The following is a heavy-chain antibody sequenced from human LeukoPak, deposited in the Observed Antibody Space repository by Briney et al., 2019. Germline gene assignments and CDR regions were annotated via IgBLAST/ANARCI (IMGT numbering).Heavy chain of an antibody. V-gene: IGHV3-66*01. D-gene: IGHD3-10*01. Sequence: GGSLRLSCAASGFTVSSNYMSWVRQAPGKGLEWVSVIYSGGSTYYAGSEKGRFTISRDKSNNTPYLQMNSLRAEDTAVYYCARGGYGSGPFDYWGQGTLVTVSS. J-gene: IGHJ4*02. CDR2: IYSGGST. CDR1: GFTVSSNY. CDR3: ARGGYGSGPFDY.